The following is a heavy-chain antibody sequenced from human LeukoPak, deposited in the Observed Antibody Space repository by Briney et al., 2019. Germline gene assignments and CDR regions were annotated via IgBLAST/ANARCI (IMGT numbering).Heavy chain of an antibody. CDR1: GGSINNYY. D-gene: IGHD3-10*01. V-gene: IGHV4-59*01. CDR3: ARARYYYGHYFDY. J-gene: IGHJ4*02. Sequence: PSETLSLTCTVSGGSINNYYWSWIRQPPGKGLEWIEYIFDNGNTNYNPSLKSRVTISLDTSKNQFSLKLSSVTAADTAVYYCARARYYYGHYFDYWGQGTLVTVSS. CDR2: IFDNGNT.